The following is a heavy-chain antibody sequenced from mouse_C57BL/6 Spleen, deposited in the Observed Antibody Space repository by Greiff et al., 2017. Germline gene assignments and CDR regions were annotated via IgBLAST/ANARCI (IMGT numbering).Heavy chain of an antibody. Sequence: VHVKQSGAELVKPGASVKLSCTASGFNIKDYYMHWVKQRTEQGLEWIGRIDPVAGETKYAPKFQGKATITADTSSNTAYMQLSSLTSEDTAVYYCARGPYYGQFAYWGQGTLVTVSA. V-gene: IGHV14-2*01. CDR2: IDPVAGET. CDR1: GFNIKDYY. CDR3: ARGPYYGQFAY. D-gene: IGHD1-1*01. J-gene: IGHJ3*01.